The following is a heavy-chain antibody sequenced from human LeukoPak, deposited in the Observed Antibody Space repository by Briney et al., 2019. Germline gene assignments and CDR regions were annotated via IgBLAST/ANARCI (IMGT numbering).Heavy chain of an antibody. CDR2: INHSGST. J-gene: IGHJ5*02. CDR3: AGVRNRGLQLPGTWFAP. V-gene: IGHV4-34*01. D-gene: IGHD5-24*01. CDR1: GGSFSGYY. Sequence: SETLSLTCAVYGGSFSGYYWSWIRQPPGKGLEWIGEINHSGSTNYNPSLKSRVTISVDTSKNQFSLRLSSVTAADTAVYYCAGVRNRGLQLPGTWFAPGGRETLVTVP.